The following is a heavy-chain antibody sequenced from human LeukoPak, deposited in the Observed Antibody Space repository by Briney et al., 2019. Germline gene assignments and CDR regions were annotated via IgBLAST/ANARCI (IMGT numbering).Heavy chain of an antibody. Sequence: SETLSLTCTVSGASISKDYWAWIRQPPGKGLEWIGYFYNSGRSTYNPSLKSRVTISADTSKNHFSLKLNSVTTADTAVYYCTRGAGWLIDYWGQGILVTVSS. CDR1: GASISKDY. CDR2: FYNSGRS. J-gene: IGHJ4*02. V-gene: IGHV4-59*01. CDR3: TRGAGWLIDY. D-gene: IGHD3-16*01.